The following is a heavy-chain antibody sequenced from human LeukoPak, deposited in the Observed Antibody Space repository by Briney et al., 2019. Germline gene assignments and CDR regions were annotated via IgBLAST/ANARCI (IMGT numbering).Heavy chain of an antibody. Sequence: GASVKVSCKASGGTFSSYAISWVRQAPGQGLEWMGRIIPILGIANYAQKFQGRVTITADKSTSTAYMELSSLRSEDTAVYYCAREDSSSWSFDPWGQGTLVTVSS. CDR2: IIPILGIA. CDR3: AREDSSSWSFDP. D-gene: IGHD6-13*01. CDR1: GGTFSSYA. V-gene: IGHV1-69*04. J-gene: IGHJ5*02.